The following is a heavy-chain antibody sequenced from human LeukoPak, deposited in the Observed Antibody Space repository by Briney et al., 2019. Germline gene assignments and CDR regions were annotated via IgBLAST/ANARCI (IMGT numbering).Heavy chain of an antibody. J-gene: IGHJ4*02. CDR3: ARVPSSSGSYPFDY. D-gene: IGHD3-10*01. CDR2: ISYDGSNK. Sequence: GGSLRLSCAASGFTFSSYAMHWVRQAPGKGLEWVAGISYDGSNKYYADSVKGRFTISRDNSKNTLYLQMNSLRAEDTAVYYCARVPSSSGSYPFDYWGQGTLVTVSS. CDR1: GFTFSSYA. V-gene: IGHV3-30-3*01.